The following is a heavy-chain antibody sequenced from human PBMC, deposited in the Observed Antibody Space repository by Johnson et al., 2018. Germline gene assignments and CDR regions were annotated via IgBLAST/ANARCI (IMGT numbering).Heavy chain of an antibody. CDR2: ISSRSAYI. J-gene: IGHJ6*03. V-gene: IGHV3-21*06. CDR1: GFTFSSYS. CDR3: ARGMAQDFYDMDG. D-gene: IGHD2-8*01. Sequence: VQLVESGGGLVKPGGSLRLSCAASGFTFSSYSMNWVRQAPGKGLEWVSSISSRSAYIYYADSVKGRLTITRDKAENSLYLQMNSLKAEDMAVYYCARGMAQDFYDMDGWGKGTTVTVSS.